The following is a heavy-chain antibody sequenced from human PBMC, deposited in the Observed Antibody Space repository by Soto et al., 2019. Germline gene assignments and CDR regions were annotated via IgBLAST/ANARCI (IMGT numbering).Heavy chain of an antibody. D-gene: IGHD6-19*01. CDR2: MNPNSGNT. J-gene: IGHJ5*02. CDR3: ARGRGYSCGWYDLSLFDP. Sequence: QVQLVQSGAEVKKPGASVKVSCKASGYTFTSYDINWVRQATGQGLEWMGWMNPNSGNTGYAQKFQGRVTMTRNTSISTAYMELSSLRSEDTAVYYCARGRGYSCGWYDLSLFDPWGQGTLVTVSS. CDR1: GYTFTSYD. V-gene: IGHV1-8*01.